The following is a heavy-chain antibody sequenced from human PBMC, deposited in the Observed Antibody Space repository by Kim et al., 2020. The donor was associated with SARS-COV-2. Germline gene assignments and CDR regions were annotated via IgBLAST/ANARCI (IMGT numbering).Heavy chain of an antibody. Sequence: GGSLRLSCAASGFTFSDYYMSWIRQAPGKGLEWVSYISSSSSYTNYADSVKGRFTISRDNAKNSLYLQMNSLRAEDTAVYYCAGSSGWYLSYWGQGTLVTVSS. J-gene: IGHJ4*02. CDR1: GFTFSDYY. CDR2: ISSSSSYT. CDR3: AGSSGWYLSY. V-gene: IGHV3-11*03. D-gene: IGHD6-19*01.